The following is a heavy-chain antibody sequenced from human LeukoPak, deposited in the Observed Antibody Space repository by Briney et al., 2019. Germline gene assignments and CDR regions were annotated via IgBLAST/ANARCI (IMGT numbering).Heavy chain of an antibody. Sequence: SETLSLTCTVSGGSISSGGYYWSWIRQHPGRGLEWIGYIYYSGSTYYNPSLKSRVTISVDTSKNQFSLKLSSVTAADTAVYYCASEVDTSYYFDYWGQGTLVTVSS. CDR3: ASEVDTSYYFDY. CDR1: GGSISSGGYY. CDR2: IYYSGST. V-gene: IGHV4-31*03. D-gene: IGHD5-18*01. J-gene: IGHJ4*02.